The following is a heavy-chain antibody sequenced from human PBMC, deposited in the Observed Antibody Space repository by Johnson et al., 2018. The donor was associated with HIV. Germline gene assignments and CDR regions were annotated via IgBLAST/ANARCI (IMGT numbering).Heavy chain of an antibody. D-gene: IGHD5-12*01. CDR3: AREGGYSGYEGVGHTNDAFDI. J-gene: IGHJ3*02. Sequence: VQLVESGGGVVQPGGSLRLSCAASGFTFSSYGMHWVRQAPGKGLEWVSYISSSGSTIYYADSVKGRFTIARDKSKNTLYLQMNSLRAEDTAGYYCAREGGYSGYEGVGHTNDAFDIWGQGTMVTVSS. CDR2: ISSSGSTI. V-gene: IGHV3-48*01. CDR1: GFTFSSYG.